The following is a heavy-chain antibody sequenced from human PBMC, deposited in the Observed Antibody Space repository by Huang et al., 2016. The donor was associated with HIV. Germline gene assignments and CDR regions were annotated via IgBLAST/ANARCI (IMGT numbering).Heavy chain of an antibody. CDR3: ARALLLFGLGSPLDF. CDR1: GYTFTTYH. V-gene: IGHV1-46*01. CDR2: INPSGAST. D-gene: IGHD3-10*01. J-gene: IGHJ4*02. Sequence: QVQLVQSGAEVKKPGASVKISCKASGYTFTTYHMPWGRQAPGQGLEWKERINPSGASTRYAQTCQGRVTRTSDTSTSTVDMELSSLTPEDTAVYYCARALLLFGLGSPLDFWGQGSLVTVSS.